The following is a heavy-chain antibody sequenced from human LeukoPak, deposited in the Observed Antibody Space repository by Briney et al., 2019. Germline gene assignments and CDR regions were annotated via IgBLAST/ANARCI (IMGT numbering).Heavy chain of an antibody. CDR3: ARGRDYYDSSGYYYEGTIVDY. D-gene: IGHD3-22*01. CDR2: IYYSGST. J-gene: IGHJ4*02. Sequence: SETLSLTCSVSGGSISSYYWSWLRQPPGKGLEWSGYIYYSGSTNYNPSLKSRVTISVDTSKNQFSLKLSSVTAADTAVYYCARGRDYYDSSGYYYEGTIVDYWGQGTLVTVSS. CDR1: GGSISSYY. V-gene: IGHV4-59*01.